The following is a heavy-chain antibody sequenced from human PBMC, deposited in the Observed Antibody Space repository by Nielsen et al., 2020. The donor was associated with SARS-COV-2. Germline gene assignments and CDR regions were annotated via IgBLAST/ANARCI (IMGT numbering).Heavy chain of an antibody. CDR3: ARDLVAARDYYYYGMDV. CDR2: INPTSGST. V-gene: IGHV1-46*02. Sequence: ASVKVSCKASGYSFNSYYTHWVRQAPGEGLEWMGTINPTSGSTRYAQKFQGRVTITADESTSTAYMELSSLRSEDTAVYYCARDLVAARDYYYYGMDVWGQGTTVTVSS. D-gene: IGHD2-15*01. J-gene: IGHJ6*02. CDR1: GYSFNSYY.